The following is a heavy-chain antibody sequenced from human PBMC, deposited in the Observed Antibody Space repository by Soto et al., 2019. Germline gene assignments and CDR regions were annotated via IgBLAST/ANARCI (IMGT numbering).Heavy chain of an antibody. Sequence: QVQLVESGGGVVQPGRSLRLSCAASGFTFSNYGMHWVRQAPGKGLEWVAVISYDGTKQYYADSVKGRLTISRDSSKSPLYLQLNSLRAEDTAVYYCAKASVPGTYYYYYGMDVWGQGTTVTVSS. CDR1: GFTFSNYG. CDR3: AKASVPGTYYYYYGMDV. V-gene: IGHV3-30*18. D-gene: IGHD6-19*01. J-gene: IGHJ6*02. CDR2: ISYDGTKQ.